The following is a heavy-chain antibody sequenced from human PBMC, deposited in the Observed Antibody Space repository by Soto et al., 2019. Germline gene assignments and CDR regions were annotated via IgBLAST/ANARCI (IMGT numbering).Heavy chain of an antibody. J-gene: IGHJ6*02. CDR3: ARAELRYSSSLDV. D-gene: IGHD6-13*01. Sequence: QVQLQESGPGLVKPSQTLSLTCTVSGGSISSGGYYWSWIRQHPGKGLEWIGYIYYSGSTYYNPSLKSQVTISVDTSNNQFSLKLSSVTAADTAVYYCARAELRYSSSLDVWGQGTTVTVSS. CDR1: GGSISSGGYY. V-gene: IGHV4-31*01. CDR2: IYYSGST.